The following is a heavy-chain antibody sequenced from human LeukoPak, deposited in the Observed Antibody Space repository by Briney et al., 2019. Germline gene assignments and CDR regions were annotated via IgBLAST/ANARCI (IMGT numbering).Heavy chain of an antibody. V-gene: IGHV4-61*02. Sequence: SETLSLTCTVSGGSISSGSYYWSWIRQPAGKGLEWIGRIYTSGSTNYNPSLKSRVTISVDTSKNQFSLKLSSVTAADTAVYYCARSDPPFGEWLDYWGQGTLVTVSS. CDR3: ARSDPPFGEWLDY. J-gene: IGHJ4*01. CDR1: GGSISSGSYY. D-gene: IGHD3-10*01. CDR2: IYTSGST.